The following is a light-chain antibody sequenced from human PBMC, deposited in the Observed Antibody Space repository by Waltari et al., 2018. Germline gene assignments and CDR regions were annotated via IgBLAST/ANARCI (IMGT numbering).Light chain of an antibody. J-gene: IGKJ1*01. Sequence: EIVLTQSPGTLSLSPGERATLSCRASQSVSRALAWYQQKPGQAPRLRIYAASSRATGSPDRFSGSGSGTDYSLTISRLEPEDFAVYYCQHYVRLPVTFGQGTKVEIK. CDR1: QSVSRA. CDR3: QHYVRLPVT. CDR2: AAS. V-gene: IGKV3-20*01.